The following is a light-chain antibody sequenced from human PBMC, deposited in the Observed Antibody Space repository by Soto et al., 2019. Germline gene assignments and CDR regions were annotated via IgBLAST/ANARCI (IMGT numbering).Light chain of an antibody. V-gene: IGKV3-20*01. CDR1: QSVNTN. Sequence: EIVMTQSPATLSVSPVERATLSCRASQSVNTNLAWYQQKPGQAPRLLIYGASIRAAGIPDRFSGSGSGADFTLTISRLEPEDFAVYYCQQYGSSPRTFGQGTKVDIK. CDR2: GAS. J-gene: IGKJ1*01. CDR3: QQYGSSPRT.